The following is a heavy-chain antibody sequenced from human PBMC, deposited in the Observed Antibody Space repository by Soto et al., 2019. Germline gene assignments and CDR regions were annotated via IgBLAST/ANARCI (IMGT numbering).Heavy chain of an antibody. Sequence: EVQLVESGGGLVQPGGYLRLSCGASGFTLRSYWMHWVRQAPGKGLVWVSNINSDGSSTNYADSVKGRFTISRDNAKNTLYLQMNSLRADDTAVYYCAPLFSSGSSLDYWGQGTLVTVSS. CDR3: APLFSSGSSLDY. CDR1: GFTLRSYW. V-gene: IGHV3-74*01. D-gene: IGHD3-10*01. CDR2: INSDGSST. J-gene: IGHJ4*02.